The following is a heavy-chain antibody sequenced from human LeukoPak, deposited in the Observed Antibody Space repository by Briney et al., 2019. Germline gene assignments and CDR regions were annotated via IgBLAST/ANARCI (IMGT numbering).Heavy chain of an antibody. CDR1: GFTVSSNY. V-gene: IGHV3-23*01. D-gene: IGHD3-3*02. CDR3: AKGGPLPISYYYYMDV. CDR2: TSSSDAGT. Sequence: GGSLRLSCAASGFTVSSNYMSWVRQAPGKGLEWVAATSSSDAGTYHADSVRGRFTISRDNSKNTLYLQMNSLRAEDTAVYYCAKGGPLPISYYYYMDVWGKGTTVTVSS. J-gene: IGHJ6*03.